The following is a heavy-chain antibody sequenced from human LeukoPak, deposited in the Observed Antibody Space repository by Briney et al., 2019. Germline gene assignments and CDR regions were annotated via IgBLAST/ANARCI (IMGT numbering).Heavy chain of an antibody. Sequence: PGGSLTLACAVAGFTFSSYGMNWVRQAPGKGLEWVSYIDTSDNAIYYAGSVKGRLSISRDNARNSLYLEMSSLRAEDTAVYYCAESVGSYEANTAYWGQGTLVTVSS. CDR2: IDTSDNAI. CDR3: AESVGSYEANTAY. J-gene: IGHJ4*02. V-gene: IGHV3-48*03. D-gene: IGHD1-26*01. CDR1: GFTFSSYG.